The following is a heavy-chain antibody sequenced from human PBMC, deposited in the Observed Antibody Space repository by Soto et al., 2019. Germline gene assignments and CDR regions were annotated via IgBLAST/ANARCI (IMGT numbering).Heavy chain of an antibody. D-gene: IGHD1-26*01. J-gene: IGHJ6*02. Sequence: PSETLSLTCTVSGGSISSSSYYWGWIRQPPGKGLEWIGSIYYSGSTYYNPSLKSRVTISVDTSKNQFSLKLSSVTAADTAVYYCARWELDSYYYYGMDVWGQGTTVTVSS. V-gene: IGHV4-39*01. CDR1: GGSISSSSYY. CDR3: ARWELDSYYYYGMDV. CDR2: IYYSGST.